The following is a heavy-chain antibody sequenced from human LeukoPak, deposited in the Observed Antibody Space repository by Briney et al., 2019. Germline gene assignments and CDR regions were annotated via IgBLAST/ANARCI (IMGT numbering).Heavy chain of an antibody. V-gene: IGHV4-59*01. CDR3: ASSSGWYEGLRF. D-gene: IGHD6-19*01. CDR1: GGSISSYY. Sequence: SEALSLTCTVSGGSISSYYWSWIRQPPGKGLEWIGYIYYSGSTNYNPSLKSRVTISVDTSKNQFSLKLSPVTAADTAVYYCASSSGWYEGLRFWGQGTLVTVSS. CDR2: IYYSGST. J-gene: IGHJ4*02.